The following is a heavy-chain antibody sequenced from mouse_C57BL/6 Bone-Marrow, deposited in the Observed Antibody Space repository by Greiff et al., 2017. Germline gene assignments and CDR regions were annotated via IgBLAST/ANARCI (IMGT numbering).Heavy chain of an antibody. V-gene: IGHV1-39*01. CDR2: INPHYGTT. D-gene: IGHD3-3*01. CDR3: AKSGLEGGCDY. CDR1: GYSFTDYN. J-gene: IGHJ2*01. Sequence: EVQLQESGPELVKPGASVKISCKASGYSFTDYNMNWVKQSNGQSLEWIGVINPHYGTTSYNQQFKGKATLTVDQSSSTAYMQLNSLTSENSAVDYCAKSGLEGGCDYWGQGTTRTVSS.